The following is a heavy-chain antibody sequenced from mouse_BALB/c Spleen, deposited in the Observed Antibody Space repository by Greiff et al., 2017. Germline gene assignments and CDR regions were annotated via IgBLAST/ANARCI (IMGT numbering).Heavy chain of an antibody. CDR1: GFSLTSYG. Sequence: VKLMESGPGLVAPSQSLSITCTVSGFSLTSYGVHWVRQPPGKGLEWLGVIWAGGSTNYNSALMSRLSISKDNSKSQVFLKMNSLQTDDTAMYYCARDRYGAWFAYWGQGTLVTVSA. D-gene: IGHD1-2*01. CDR2: IWAGGST. V-gene: IGHV2-9*02. J-gene: IGHJ3*01. CDR3: ARDRYGAWFAY.